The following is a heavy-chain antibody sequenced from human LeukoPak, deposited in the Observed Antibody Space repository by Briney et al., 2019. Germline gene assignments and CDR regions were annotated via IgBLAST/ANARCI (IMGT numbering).Heavy chain of an antibody. V-gene: IGHV3-66*01. J-gene: IGHJ3*02. D-gene: IGHD1-26*01. Sequence: GGSLRLSCEAAGFSISGTYMSWVRQTPGRGLEWVSVIYGGGSSYSADSVRGRFIISRDNSKNTLYLQMNSLRAEDTAVYYCAREGSGIYGDAFDIWGQGTMVTLSS. CDR1: GFSISGTY. CDR3: AREGSGIYGDAFDI. CDR2: IYGGGSS.